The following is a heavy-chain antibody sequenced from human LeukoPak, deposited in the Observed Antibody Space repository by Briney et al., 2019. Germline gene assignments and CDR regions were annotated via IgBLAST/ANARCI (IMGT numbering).Heavy chain of an antibody. CDR1: GFIFSSYG. D-gene: IGHD3-3*02. Sequence: PGGSLRLSCAASGFIFSSYGMHWVRQAPGKGLEWVAVISYDGSNKYYADSVKGRFTISRDNSKNTLHLQMNSLGAEDTAVYYCAKGAFLEWLSSWGHWFDPWGQGTLVTVSS. CDR3: AKGAFLEWLSSWGHWFDP. CDR2: ISYDGSNK. V-gene: IGHV3-30*18. J-gene: IGHJ5*02.